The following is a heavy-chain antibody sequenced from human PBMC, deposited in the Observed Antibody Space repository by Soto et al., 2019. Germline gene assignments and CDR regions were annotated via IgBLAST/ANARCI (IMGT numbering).Heavy chain of an antibody. CDR1: GFTFSSNG. CDR2: IGYSGSNK. V-gene: IGHV3-33*08. D-gene: IGHD4-17*01. J-gene: IGHJ3*02. CDR3: ATILDYGEDDAFDI. Sequence: LRLSCAASGFTFSSNGMSWVRQAPGKGLEWVAAIGYSGSNKYYADSVKGRFTIARDNSKNTLYLQMNSLRAEDTAVYYCATILDYGEDDAFDIWGQGTMVNVSS.